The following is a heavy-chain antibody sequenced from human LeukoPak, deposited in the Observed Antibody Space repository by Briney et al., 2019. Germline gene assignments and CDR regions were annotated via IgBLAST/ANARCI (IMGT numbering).Heavy chain of an antibody. Sequence: GGFLRLSCAASGFTFSSYAMSWVCQAPGKGLEWVSAISGSGGSTYYADSVKGRFTISRDNSKNTLYLQMNSLRAEDTAVYYCAKAPCSSTSCYPLDYWGQGTLVTVSS. V-gene: IGHV3-23*01. CDR1: GFTFSSYA. D-gene: IGHD2-2*01. CDR2: ISGSGGST. J-gene: IGHJ4*02. CDR3: AKAPCSSTSCYPLDY.